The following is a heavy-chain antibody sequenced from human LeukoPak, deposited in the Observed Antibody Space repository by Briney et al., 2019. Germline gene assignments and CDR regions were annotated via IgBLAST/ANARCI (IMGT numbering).Heavy chain of an antibody. CDR3: ARGHDCSSTSCLRLDP. D-gene: IGHD2-2*01. Sequence: SVKASCKASGGTFSSYAISGVRQAPGQGLEWMGGIIPIFGTANYAQKFQGRVTLTADKSTSTAYMELSSLRSEDTAVYYCARGHDCSSTSCLRLDPWGQGTLVTVSS. CDR1: GGTFSSYA. CDR2: IIPIFGTA. V-gene: IGHV1-69*06. J-gene: IGHJ5*02.